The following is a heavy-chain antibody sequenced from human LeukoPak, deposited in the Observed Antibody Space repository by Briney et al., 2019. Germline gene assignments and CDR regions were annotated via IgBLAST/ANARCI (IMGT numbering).Heavy chain of an antibody. Sequence: ASVKVSCKASGYTFTGYYMHWVRQAPGQGLEWMRWINPNSGGTNYAQKFQGRVTMTRDTSISTAYMELSRLRSDDTAVYYCARDPREAVAPQGYYMDVWGKGTTVTVSS. CDR2: INPNSGGT. D-gene: IGHD6-19*01. CDR1: GYTFTGYY. V-gene: IGHV1-2*02. CDR3: ARDPREAVAPQGYYMDV. J-gene: IGHJ6*03.